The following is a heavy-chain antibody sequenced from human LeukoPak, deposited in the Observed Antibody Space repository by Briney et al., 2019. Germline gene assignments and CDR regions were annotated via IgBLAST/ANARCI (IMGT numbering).Heavy chain of an antibody. Sequence: PGGSLRLSCAASGFTFSNAWMSWVRQAPGKGLEWVSAISGSGGSTYYADSVKGRFTISRDNSKNTLYLQMNSLRAEDTAVYYCAKGFYDSSGYYYAGYFDYWGQGTLVTVSS. CDR3: AKGFYDSSGYYYAGYFDY. CDR2: ISGSGGST. CDR1: GFTFSNAW. V-gene: IGHV3-23*01. D-gene: IGHD3-22*01. J-gene: IGHJ4*02.